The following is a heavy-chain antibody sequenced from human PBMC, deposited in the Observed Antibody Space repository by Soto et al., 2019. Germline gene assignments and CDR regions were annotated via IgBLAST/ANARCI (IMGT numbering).Heavy chain of an antibody. Sequence: NPSETLSLTCSVSGDSFTNHYWSWIRQAPGKGLEWIGYIYYTGDAKYTSSLQSRVTISVDAPKRQVSLSLTSVTAADTAIYYCARGGEGLDVWGPGTAVTVSS. CDR3: ARGGEGLDV. D-gene: IGHD3-16*01. CDR2: IYYTGDA. V-gene: IGHV4-59*11. CDR1: GDSFTNHY. J-gene: IGHJ6*02.